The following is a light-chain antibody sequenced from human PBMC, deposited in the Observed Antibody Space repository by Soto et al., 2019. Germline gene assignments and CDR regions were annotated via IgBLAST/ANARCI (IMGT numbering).Light chain of an antibody. Sequence: DIQMTQSPSSLSASVGDRVTITCRASQNIGNYLKWYQKKPGKAPKFLIYAASSLQSEFPSRFSGSGSGTDFTLTISNLQPDAFATYFCQQSYTAARWNFGQGTKVEIK. V-gene: IGKV1-39*01. CDR3: QQSYTAARWN. CDR1: QNIGNY. J-gene: IGKJ1*01. CDR2: AAS.